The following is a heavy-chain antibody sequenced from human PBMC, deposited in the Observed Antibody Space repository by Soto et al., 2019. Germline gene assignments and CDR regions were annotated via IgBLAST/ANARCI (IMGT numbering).Heavy chain of an antibody. Sequence: GGSLRPSCAASGFTFSSYAMHWVRQAPGKGLEWVAGISFDGSNKYYADSVKGRFTISRDNSKNTLYLQINSFRAEGTAVYYCARVIAAAAISNCYYFFFAMDVWGQGTTVTVSS. CDR2: ISFDGSNK. CDR3: ARVIAAAAISNCYYFFFAMDV. CDR1: GFTFSSYA. V-gene: IGHV3-30-3*01. D-gene: IGHD6-13*01. J-gene: IGHJ6*02.